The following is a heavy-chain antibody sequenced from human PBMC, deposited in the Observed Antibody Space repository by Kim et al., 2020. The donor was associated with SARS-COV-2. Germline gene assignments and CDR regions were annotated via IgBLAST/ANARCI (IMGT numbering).Heavy chain of an antibody. D-gene: IGHD1-26*01. V-gene: IGHV3-64D*09. Sequence: GGSLRLSCSASGFTFSSYAMHWVRQAPGKGLEYVSAISSNGGSTYYADSVKGRFTISRDNSKNTLYLQMSSLRAEDTAVYYCVKGDSGSYLALYYFDYWGQGTLVTVSS. J-gene: IGHJ4*02. CDR2: ISSNGGST. CDR1: GFTFSSYA. CDR3: VKGDSGSYLALYYFDY.